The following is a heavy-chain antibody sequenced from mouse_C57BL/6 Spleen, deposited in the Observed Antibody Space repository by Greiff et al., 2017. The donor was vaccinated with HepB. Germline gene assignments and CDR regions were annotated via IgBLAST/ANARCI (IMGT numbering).Heavy chain of an antibody. J-gene: IGHJ4*01. CDR1: GFTFSSYA. V-gene: IGHV5-4*01. D-gene: IGHD1-1*01. CDR2: ISDGGSYT. CDR3: ARDEITTEKHYYAMDY. Sequence: EVQGVESGGGLVKPGGSLKLSCAASGFTFSSYAMSWVRQTPEKRLEWVATISDGGSYTYYPDNVKGRFTISRDNAKNNLYLQMSHLKSEDTAMYDCARDEITTEKHYYAMDYWGQGTSVTVSS.